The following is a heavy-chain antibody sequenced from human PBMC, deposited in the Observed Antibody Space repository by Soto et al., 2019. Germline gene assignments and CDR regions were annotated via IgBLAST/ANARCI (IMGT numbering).Heavy chain of an antibody. J-gene: IGHJ6*02. CDR3: ERVPDTAMVGYYYYGMDV. Sequence: QVQLVQSGAEVKKPGSSVKVSCKASGGTFSSYAISWVRQAPGQGLEWMGGIIPIFGTANYAQKFQGRVTITADESTSTAYMELSSLRSEDTAVYYCERVPDTAMVGYYYYGMDVWGQGTTVTVSS. V-gene: IGHV1-69*01. D-gene: IGHD5-18*01. CDR1: GGTFSSYA. CDR2: IIPIFGTA.